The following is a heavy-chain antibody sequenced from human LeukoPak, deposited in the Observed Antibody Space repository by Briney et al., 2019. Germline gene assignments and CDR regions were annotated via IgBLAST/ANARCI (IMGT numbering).Heavy chain of an antibody. CDR3: ARGSLPYYYYYGMDV. CDR1: GFTVSSNY. CDR2: IYSGGST. V-gene: IGHV3-53*01. J-gene: IGHJ6*02. Sequence: GGSLRLSCAASGFTVSSNYMSWVRQAPGKGLEWVSVIYSGGSTYYADSVKGRFTISRDNSKNTLYLQMNSLRAEDTAVYYCARGSLPYYYYYGMDVWGQGTTVTVSS.